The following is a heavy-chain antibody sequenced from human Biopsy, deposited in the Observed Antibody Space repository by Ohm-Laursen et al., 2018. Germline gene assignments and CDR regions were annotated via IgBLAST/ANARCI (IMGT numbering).Heavy chain of an antibody. J-gene: IGHJ4*02. D-gene: IGHD5-12*01. Sequence: SETLSLTCTVSGGSISSGGSYWSWTRHHPGKGLEWIGNIFYSANTYYNPSLKSRVTISVDTSKNQFSLKLSSVTAADTAVYYCARLGSGDYFPTFFDFWGQGALVTVSS. CDR2: IFYSANT. CDR3: ARLGSGDYFPTFFDF. CDR1: GGSISSGGSY. V-gene: IGHV4-31*03.